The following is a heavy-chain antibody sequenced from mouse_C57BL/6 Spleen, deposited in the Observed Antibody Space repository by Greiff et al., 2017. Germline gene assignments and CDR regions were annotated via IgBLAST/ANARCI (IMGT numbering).Heavy chain of an antibody. Sequence: EVQLQQSGAELVRPGASVKLSCTASGFNIKDYYMHWVKQRPEQGLEWIGRIDPEDGDTEYAPKFQGKATMTADTSSNTAYLQLSSLTSEDTAVEYCTVYYSDRAWFAYWGQGTLVTVSA. CDR3: TVYYSDRAWFAY. CDR2: IDPEDGDT. D-gene: IGHD2-13*01. J-gene: IGHJ3*01. V-gene: IGHV14-1*01. CDR1: GFNIKDYY.